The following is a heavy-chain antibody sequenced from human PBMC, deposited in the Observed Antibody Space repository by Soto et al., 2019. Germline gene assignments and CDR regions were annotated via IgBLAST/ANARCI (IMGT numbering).Heavy chain of an antibody. CDR1: GFSFSSNW. CDR3: ARDGGGFSGLLLEYYFDS. J-gene: IGHJ4*02. D-gene: IGHD3-16*01. V-gene: IGHV3-7*01. CDR2: IKQDGSEK. Sequence: EVQLVESGGGLVQPGGSLRLSCEGSGFSFSSNWMSWVRQAPGKGLEWVANIKQDGSEKYSVDSVKGRFTISRDNAKNSLYLQMNSLRAEDTAMYYCARDGGGFSGLLLEYYFDSGGQGTLVTVSS.